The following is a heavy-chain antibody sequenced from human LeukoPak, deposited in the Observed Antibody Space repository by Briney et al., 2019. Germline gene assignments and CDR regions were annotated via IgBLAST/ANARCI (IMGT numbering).Heavy chain of an antibody. V-gene: IGHV4-38-2*01. D-gene: IGHD3-3*01. CDR2: IYHSGST. CDR1: GYSISSGYY. CDR3: ARFYDFWSGLIDY. Sequence: PSETLSLTCAVSGYSISSGYYWGWIRQPPGKGLEWIGSIYHSGSTYYNPSLKSRVTISVDTSKNQFSLKLSSVTAADTAVYYCARFYDFWSGLIDYRGQGTLVTVSS. J-gene: IGHJ4*02.